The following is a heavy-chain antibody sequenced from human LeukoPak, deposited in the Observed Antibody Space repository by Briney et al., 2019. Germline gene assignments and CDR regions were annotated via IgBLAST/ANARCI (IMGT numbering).Heavy chain of an antibody. CDR1: GYTFSSYS. Sequence: GESLKISCKGSGYTFSSYSIGWVRQMPGKGLEWMGIIYPDDSDTRYSPSFQGQVTISADKSISTAYLQWSSLKASDTAMYYCARLAYCSNDVCYSNYYYSMDVWGKGTTVTVSS. CDR3: ARLAYCSNDVCYSNYYYSMDV. D-gene: IGHD2-8*01. CDR2: IYPDDSDT. V-gene: IGHV5-51*01. J-gene: IGHJ6*03.